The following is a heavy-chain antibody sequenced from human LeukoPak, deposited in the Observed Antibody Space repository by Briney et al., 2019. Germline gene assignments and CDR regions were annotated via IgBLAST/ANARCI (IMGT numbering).Heavy chain of an antibody. Sequence: KSSETLSLTCGVSGGSITTTNYWSWVRQPPGGGLEWIGEVSLAGRTRYNPSLKNRVNISIDESKNHLYLNLASVTAADTAVYYCSRESGPFCPFGHWGQGTLVAVSS. J-gene: IGHJ4*02. CDR3: SRESGPFCPFGH. D-gene: IGHD1-26*01. CDR1: GGSITTTNY. CDR2: VSLAGRT. V-gene: IGHV4-4*02.